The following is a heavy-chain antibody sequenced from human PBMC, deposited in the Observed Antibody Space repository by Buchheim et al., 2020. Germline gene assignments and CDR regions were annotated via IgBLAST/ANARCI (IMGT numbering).Heavy chain of an antibody. V-gene: IGHV4-34*01. D-gene: IGHD3-22*01. CDR2: INHSGST. J-gene: IGHJ4*02. Sequence: QVQLQQWGAGLLKPSETLSLTCAVYGGSFSGYYWSWIRQPPGKGLEWIGEINHSGSTNYNPSLKSRVTISVDTSKNKFSLKLSSVTAADTAVYYCARGPVYYDSSGYYRYWGQGTL. CDR1: GGSFSGYY. CDR3: ARGPVYYDSSGYYRY.